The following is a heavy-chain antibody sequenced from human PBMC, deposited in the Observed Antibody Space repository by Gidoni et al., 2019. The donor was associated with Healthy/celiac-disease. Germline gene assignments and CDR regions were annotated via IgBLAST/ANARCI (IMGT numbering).Heavy chain of an antibody. J-gene: IGHJ4*02. CDR3: ASNSSGYPYYFDY. CDR1: GVTFSSYA. Sequence: QVQLVQSGAEVNKPGSSVKVSCQASGVTFSSYAISWVRQAPGQGLEWMGGIIPIFGTANDAQKFQGRVTITADESTSTAYMELSSLRSEDTAVYYCASNSSGYPYYFDYWGQGTLVTVSS. V-gene: IGHV1-69*01. D-gene: IGHD3-22*01. CDR2: IIPIFGTA.